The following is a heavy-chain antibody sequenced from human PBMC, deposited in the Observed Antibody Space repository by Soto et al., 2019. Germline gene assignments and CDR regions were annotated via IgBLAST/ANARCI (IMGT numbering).Heavy chain of an antibody. CDR3: ERDFVIFGSNNRYYYYGMDV. J-gene: IGHJ6*02. D-gene: IGHD3-3*01. V-gene: IGHV3-66*01. Sequence: GGSLRLSCASSGFTVSSNYMSWVRQAPGKGLEWVSVIYSGGSTYYADSVKGRFTISRDNSKNTLYLQMNSLRAEDTAVYYCERDFVIFGSNNRYYYYGMDVWGQGTTVTVSS. CDR1: GFTVSSNY. CDR2: IYSGGST.